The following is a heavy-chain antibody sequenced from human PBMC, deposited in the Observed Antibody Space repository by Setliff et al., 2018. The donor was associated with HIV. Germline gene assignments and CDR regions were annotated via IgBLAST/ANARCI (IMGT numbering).Heavy chain of an antibody. Sequence: SETLSLTCTVSDDSTSSNYWSWIRQSAGKGLEWVGRIYTGGSSYYNPSLNDRATISLDTSKNQFSLKLNSVTAADTAVYYCARDVLDLVISVYGFCGQGIPVTVSS. V-gene: IGHV4-4*07. CDR1: DDSTSSNY. J-gene: IGHJ4*02. CDR2: IYTGGSS. CDR3: ARDVLDLVISVYGF. D-gene: IGHD3-22*01.